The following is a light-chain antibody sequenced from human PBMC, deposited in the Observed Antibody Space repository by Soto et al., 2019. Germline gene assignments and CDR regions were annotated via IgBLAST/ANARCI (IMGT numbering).Light chain of an antibody. CDR3: CSYAGSTRYV. V-gene: IGLV2-11*01. CDR1: SSDVGLYNY. Sequence: QSVLTQPRSVSGSPGQTVTISCTGTSSDVGLYNYVSWYQQHPGKAPKVMIYDVSERAAGVPDRFSGSKSGDTASLTISGLQAEDEADYYCCSYAGSTRYVFGTGTKITV. J-gene: IGLJ1*01. CDR2: DVS.